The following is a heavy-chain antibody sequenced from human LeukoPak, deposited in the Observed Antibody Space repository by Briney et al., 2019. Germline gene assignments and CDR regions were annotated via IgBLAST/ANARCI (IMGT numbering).Heavy chain of an antibody. J-gene: IGHJ6*03. CDR3: ARAIKHPPYIYYSYYYMDV. V-gene: IGHV4-59*01. CDR1: GGSISSYY. CDR2: IYYSGST. Sequence: SETLSLTCTVSGGSISSYYWSWIRQPPGKGLEWIGYIYYSGSTNYNPSLKSRVTISVDTSKNQFSLKLSSVTAADTAVYYCARAIKHPPYIYYSYYYMDVWGKGTTVTVSS.